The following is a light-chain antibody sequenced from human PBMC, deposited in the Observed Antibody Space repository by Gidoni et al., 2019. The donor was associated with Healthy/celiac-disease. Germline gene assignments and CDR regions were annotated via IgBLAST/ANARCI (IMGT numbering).Light chain of an antibody. CDR2: AAS. CDR1: QGIRTD. Sequence: DIQMTQSQSSLSASVGDRVTITCRASQGIRTDLGWYQQKPGKAPKRLIYAASRLQSGVPSRFSGSGSGTEFTLTISSLQPEDFATDYCLQHNSYPPYTFGQGTKLEIK. CDR3: LQHNSYPPYT. J-gene: IGKJ2*01. V-gene: IGKV1-17*01.